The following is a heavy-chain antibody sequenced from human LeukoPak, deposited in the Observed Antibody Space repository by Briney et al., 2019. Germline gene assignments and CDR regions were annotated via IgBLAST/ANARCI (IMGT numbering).Heavy chain of an antibody. J-gene: IGHJ4*02. CDR1: GYTFTNYG. V-gene: IGHV1-2*02. D-gene: IGHD3-10*01. CDR2: INPNSGGT. CDR3: ARGGRGAKVGPFDY. Sequence: GASVKVSCKASGYTFTNYGITWVRQAPGQGLEWMGWINPNSGGTNYAQKFQGRVTMTRDTSISTAYMELSRLRSDDTAVYYCARGGRGAKVGPFDYWGQGTLVTVSS.